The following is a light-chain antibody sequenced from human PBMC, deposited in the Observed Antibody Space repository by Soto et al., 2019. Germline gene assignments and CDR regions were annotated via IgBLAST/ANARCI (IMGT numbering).Light chain of an antibody. CDR3: QQRGNWPPT. Sequence: EIVLTQSPATLSLSPGERATLSCRASQSIGSFLAWYQQKPGQPPRLLIYDASNRATGIPGRFSCSGSGTDFTLTISSLEPEDFGFYYCQQRGNWPPTFGPGTKVNIK. CDR1: QSIGSF. CDR2: DAS. J-gene: IGKJ3*01. V-gene: IGKV3-11*01.